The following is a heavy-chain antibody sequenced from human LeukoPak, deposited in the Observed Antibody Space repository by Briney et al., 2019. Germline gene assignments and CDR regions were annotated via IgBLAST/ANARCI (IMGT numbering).Heavy chain of an antibody. CDR2: IYYSGST. Sequence: SETLSLTCTVSGGPISSYYWSWIRQPPGKGLEWIGYIYYSGSTNYNPSLKSRVTISVDTSKNQFSLKLSSVTAADTAVYYCARVWSGYDSSGYYYFDHWGQGTLVTVSS. CDR1: GGPISSYY. D-gene: IGHD5-12*01. V-gene: IGHV4-59*01. CDR3: ARVWSGYDSSGYYYFDH. J-gene: IGHJ4*02.